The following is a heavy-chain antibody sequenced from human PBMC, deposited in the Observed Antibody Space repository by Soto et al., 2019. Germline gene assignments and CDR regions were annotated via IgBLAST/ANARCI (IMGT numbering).Heavy chain of an antibody. V-gene: IGHV3-9*01. D-gene: IGHD3-10*01. Sequence: EVRLVESGGGLVQPGRSLRLSCAASGFTFDDYAMHWVRHAPGKGLEWVSGITWNSGTIDYADSVKGRFTISRDNAKNSLYLQMNSLRAEDTALYYCAKDTFYGSGTYYLLSDWGQGTLVTVCS. CDR2: ITWNSGTI. CDR3: AKDTFYGSGTYYLLSD. J-gene: IGHJ4*02. CDR1: GFTFDDYA.